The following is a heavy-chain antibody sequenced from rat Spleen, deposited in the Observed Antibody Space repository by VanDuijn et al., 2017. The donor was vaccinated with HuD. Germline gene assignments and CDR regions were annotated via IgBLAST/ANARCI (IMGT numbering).Heavy chain of an antibody. J-gene: IGHJ1*01. V-gene: IGHV5-7*01. D-gene: IGHD4-6*01. Sequence: EVQLVESGGGLVQPGGSLKLSCAASGFTFSDYIMAWVRQAPRKGREWVAAIIYDGSNTYYRDSVKGRFTISRDNGKNTLYLQMDSLRSEDMATYYWVRQVYLRDWYFDFWGPGTMVTVSS. CDR3: VRQVYLRDWYFDF. CDR2: IIYDGSNT. CDR1: GFTFSDYI.